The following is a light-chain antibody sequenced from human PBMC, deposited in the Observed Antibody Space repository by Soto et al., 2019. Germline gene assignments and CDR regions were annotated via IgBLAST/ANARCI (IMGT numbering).Light chain of an antibody. V-gene: IGLV1-40*01. CDR2: GNS. CDR3: QSYDSSLSGSVV. CDR1: SSNIGAGYD. Sequence: QSVLTQPPSVSGAPGQRVTISCTGSSSNIGAGYDVHWYQQLPGTAPKLLIYGNSNRPSGVPDRFSCSKSGTSASLAITCLPAEDEADYSCQSYDSSLSGSVVFGGGTKLTVL. J-gene: IGLJ2*01.